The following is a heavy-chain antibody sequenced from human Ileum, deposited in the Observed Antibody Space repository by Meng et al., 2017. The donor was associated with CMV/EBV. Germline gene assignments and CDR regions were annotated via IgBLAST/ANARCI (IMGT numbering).Heavy chain of an antibody. CDR1: GGSISRGAFD. Sequence: SGGSISRGAFDGSWLRQPPGKGLEWFGFIYYSGSTYYNPSLRSRVTMSVDTSKNQFSLNLTSVTAADTAVYYCARDRQGSGSYTDYWGQGTLGHRLL. CDR2: IYYSGST. CDR3: ARDRQGSGSYTDY. D-gene: IGHD1-26*01. V-gene: IGHV4-30-4*01. J-gene: IGHJ4*02.